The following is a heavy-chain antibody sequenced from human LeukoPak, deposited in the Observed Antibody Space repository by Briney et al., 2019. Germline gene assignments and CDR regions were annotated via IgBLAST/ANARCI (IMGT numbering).Heavy chain of an antibody. CDR3: ARPKGRGYSYGYVRSARWFDP. Sequence: PSETLSLTCAVYGGSFSGYYWSWIRQPPGKGLEWIGEINHSGSTNYNPSLKSRVTISVDTSKNQFSLKLSSVTAADTAVYYCARPKGRGYSYGYVRSARWFDPWGQGTLVTVSS. D-gene: IGHD5-18*01. CDR1: GGSFSGYY. J-gene: IGHJ5*02. V-gene: IGHV4-34*01. CDR2: INHSGST.